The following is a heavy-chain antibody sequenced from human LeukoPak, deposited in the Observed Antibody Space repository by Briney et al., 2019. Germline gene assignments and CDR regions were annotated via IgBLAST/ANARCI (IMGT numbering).Heavy chain of an antibody. CDR1: GFTFSSYG. Sequence: GRSLRLSCAASGFTFSSYGMHWVRQAPGKGLEWVAVISYDGSIKYYADSLKGRFTISRDNSKNTLSLQMNSLRAEDTAVYYCATEIDYGDYVHNFDYWDQGTLVTVSS. CDR2: ISYDGSIK. J-gene: IGHJ4*02. V-gene: IGHV3-30*03. CDR3: ATEIDYGDYVHNFDY. D-gene: IGHD4-17*01.